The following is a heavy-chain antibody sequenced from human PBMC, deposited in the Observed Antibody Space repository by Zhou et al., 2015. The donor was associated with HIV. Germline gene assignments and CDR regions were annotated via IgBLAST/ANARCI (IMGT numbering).Heavy chain of an antibody. Sequence: QVQLVESGGGVVQPGRSLRLSCAASGFTFSSYAMHWVRQAPGRGLEWVTFISYDGSKEHVAESVKGRFTVSRDNSKNTLYLQMNGLRPEDTAVYYCAKRIGCSSTSCEYYFDYWGQGTLVTVSS. CDR2: ISYDGSKE. CDR1: GFTFSSYA. V-gene: IGHV3-30*18. D-gene: IGHD2-2*01. J-gene: IGHJ4*02. CDR3: AKRIGCSSTSCEYYFDY.